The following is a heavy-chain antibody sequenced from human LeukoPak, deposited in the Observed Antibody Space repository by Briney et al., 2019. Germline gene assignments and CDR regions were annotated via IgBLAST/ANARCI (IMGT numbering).Heavy chain of an antibody. V-gene: IGHV4-4*07. J-gene: IGHJ5*02. D-gene: IGHD1-7*01. Sequence: KPSETLSLTCTVSSDSVSRYYWSWIRQPAGRGLEWIGRIHASGNTNYNPSLKSRVTMSVDTSKNEISLKLNSVTAADTAVYYCARDSGTTGEVKFDPWGQGTLVTVSS. CDR2: IHASGNT. CDR1: SDSVSRYY. CDR3: ARDSGTTGEVKFDP.